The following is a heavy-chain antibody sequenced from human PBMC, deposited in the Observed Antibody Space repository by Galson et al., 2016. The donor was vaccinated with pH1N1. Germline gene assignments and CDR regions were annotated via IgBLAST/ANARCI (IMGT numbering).Heavy chain of an antibody. CDR1: GGTFSYS. Sequence: GGTFSYSINWVRQAPGQGLEWMGRFIPMLKLANYAQKFQDRVTITADESTSTVFMELRSLRSDDTAVYFCARVRSHIAISDTFLYWGQGATVIVSS. D-gene: IGHD3-9*01. J-gene: IGHJ6*02. V-gene: IGHV1-69*02. CDR3: ARVRSHIAISDTFLY. CDR2: FIPMLKLA.